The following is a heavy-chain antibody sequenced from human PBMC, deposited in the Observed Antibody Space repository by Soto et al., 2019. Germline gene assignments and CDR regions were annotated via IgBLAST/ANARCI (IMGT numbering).Heavy chain of an antibody. Sequence: SETLSLTCAVYGGSFSGYYWSWIRQPPGKGLEWIGEINHSGSTNYNPSLKSRVTISVDTSKNQFSLKLSSVTAADTAVYYCARPSTAPRAFDIWGQGTMVTVSS. D-gene: IGHD4-17*01. CDR1: GGSFSGYY. J-gene: IGHJ3*02. V-gene: IGHV4-34*01. CDR2: INHSGST. CDR3: ARPSTAPRAFDI.